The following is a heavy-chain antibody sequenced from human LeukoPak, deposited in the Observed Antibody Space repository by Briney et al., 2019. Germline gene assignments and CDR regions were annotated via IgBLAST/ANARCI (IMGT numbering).Heavy chain of an antibody. CDR1: GYTFTGYY. V-gene: IGHV1-2*02. CDR2: INPNSGGT. CDR3: ARDPRATIAYFDY. D-gene: IGHD5-24*01. Sequence: GASVKVSCKASGYTFTGYYMHWVRQAPGQGLEWMGWINPNSGGTNYAQKSQGRVTMTRDTSISTAYMELSRLRSDDTAVYYCARDPRATIAYFDYWGQGTLVTVSS. J-gene: IGHJ4*02.